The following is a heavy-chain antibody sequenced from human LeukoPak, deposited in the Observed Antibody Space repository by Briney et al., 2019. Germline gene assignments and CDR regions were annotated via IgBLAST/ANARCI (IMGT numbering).Heavy chain of an antibody. CDR3: ARDKLRGVGIAAASDY. CDR1: GGSFSGYY. V-gene: IGHV4-34*01. CDR2: INHSGST. J-gene: IGHJ4*02. D-gene: IGHD6-13*01. Sequence: SETLSLTCAVYGGSFSGYYWSWIRQPPGQGLEWIGEINHSGSTNYNPSLKSRVTISVDTSKNRFSLKLSSVTAADTAVYYCARDKLRGVGIAAASDYWGQGTLVTVSA.